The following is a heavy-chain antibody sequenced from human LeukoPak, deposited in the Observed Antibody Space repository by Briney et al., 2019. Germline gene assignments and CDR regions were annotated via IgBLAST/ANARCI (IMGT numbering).Heavy chain of an antibody. Sequence: GGSLRLSCAASGFNFRGYAMSWVRQAPGKGLEWVSAISGSGARAHYAESVRGRFTISRDNSQNTLHLQMTSLRAEHAAVYYCAKEVVMGETNYYYYGMEVWGQGTTVTVSS. CDR3: AKEVVMGETNYYYYGMEV. V-gene: IGHV3-23*01. D-gene: IGHD1-26*01. CDR1: GFNFRGYA. J-gene: IGHJ6*02. CDR2: ISGSGARA.